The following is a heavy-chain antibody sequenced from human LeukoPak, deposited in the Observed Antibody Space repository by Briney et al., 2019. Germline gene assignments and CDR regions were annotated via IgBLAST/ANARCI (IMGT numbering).Heavy chain of an antibody. D-gene: IGHD3-10*01. Sequence: SETLSLTCAVSGGSISSSNWWSWVRQPPGKGLEWIGEIYHSGSTNYNPSLKSRVTISVDKSKNQFSLKLSSVTAADTAVYYCASRTYYYGSGSFFWFDPWGQGTLVTVSS. CDR3: ASRTYYYGSGSFFWFDP. V-gene: IGHV4-4*02. CDR2: IYHSGST. CDR1: GGSISSSNW. J-gene: IGHJ5*02.